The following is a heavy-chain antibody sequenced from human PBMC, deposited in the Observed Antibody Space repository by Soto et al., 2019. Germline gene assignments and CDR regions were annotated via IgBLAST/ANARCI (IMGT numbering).Heavy chain of an antibody. CDR3: ARGLGASMRSNWFDP. Sequence: ASVKVSCKASGGTFSSYAISWVRQAPGQGLEWMGGIIPIFGTANYAQKFQGRVTITADKSTSTAYMELSSLRSEDTAVYYCARGLGASMRSNWFDPWGQGTLVTVSS. V-gene: IGHV1-69*06. CDR2: IIPIFGTA. CDR1: GGTFSSYA. D-gene: IGHD2-2*01. J-gene: IGHJ5*02.